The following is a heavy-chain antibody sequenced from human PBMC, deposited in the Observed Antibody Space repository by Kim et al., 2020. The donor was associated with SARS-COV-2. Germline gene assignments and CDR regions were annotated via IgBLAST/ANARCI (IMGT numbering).Heavy chain of an antibody. Sequence: SQTLSLTCTVSGGSISSGGYYWRWIRQHPGKGLEWIGYIYYSGSTYYNPSLKSRVTISVDTSKNQFSLKLSSVTAADTAVYYCAVRGVIELDFDYWGQGTLVTVSS. CDR1: GGSISSGGYY. J-gene: IGHJ4*02. CDR2: IYYSGST. D-gene: IGHD3-10*01. CDR3: AVRGVIELDFDY. V-gene: IGHV4-31*02.